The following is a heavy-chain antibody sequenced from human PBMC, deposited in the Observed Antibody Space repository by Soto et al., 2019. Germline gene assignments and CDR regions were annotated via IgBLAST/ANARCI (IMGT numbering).Heavy chain of an antibody. CDR2: ISWNSGSI. J-gene: IGHJ5*02. V-gene: IGHV3-9*01. D-gene: IGHD2-15*01. CDR1: GFTFDDYA. CDR3: AKGVAATPRGWFDP. Sequence: EVQLVESGGGLVQPGRSLRLSCAASGFTFDDYAIHWVRQAPGKGLEWVSGISWNSGSIGYADSVKGRFTISRDNAKNSLYLQMNSLRAEDTALYYCAKGVAATPRGWFDPWGQGTLVTVSS.